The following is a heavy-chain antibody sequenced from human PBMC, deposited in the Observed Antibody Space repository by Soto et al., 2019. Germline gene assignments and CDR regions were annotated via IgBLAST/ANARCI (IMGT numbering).Heavy chain of an antibody. CDR2: ISYDGSNK. J-gene: IGHJ6*02. Sequence: GGSLRLSCAGSGFTLSNAWMSWVRQAPGKGLEWVAVISYDGSNKYYADSVKGRFTISRDNSKNTLYLQMNSLRAEDTAVYYCAKGEGDYYYYGMDVWGQGTTVTVSS. V-gene: IGHV3-30*18. CDR3: AKGEGDYYYYGMDV. CDR1: GFTLSNAW.